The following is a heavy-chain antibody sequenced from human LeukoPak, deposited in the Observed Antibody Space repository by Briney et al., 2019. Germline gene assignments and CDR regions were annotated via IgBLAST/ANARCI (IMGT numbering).Heavy chain of an antibody. Sequence: SETLSLTCTVSGGSISSYSWSWIRQPPGKGPEWIGNVYYSGSTNYNPSLKSRVTISVDTSKNQLSLKLSSVTAADTAVYYCARRGYSSGFYYFDYWGQGTLVTVSS. CDR2: VYYSGST. J-gene: IGHJ4*02. D-gene: IGHD6-19*01. CDR3: ARRGYSSGFYYFDY. V-gene: IGHV4-59*08. CDR1: GGSISSYS.